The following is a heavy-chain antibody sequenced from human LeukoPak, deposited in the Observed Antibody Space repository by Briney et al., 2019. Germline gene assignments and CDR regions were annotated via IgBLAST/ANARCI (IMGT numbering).Heavy chain of an antibody. D-gene: IGHD1-7*01. J-gene: IGHJ5*02. V-gene: IGHV4-34*01. CDR2: INHSGST. Sequence: KPSETLSLTCAVYGGSFSGYYWSWIRQPPGKGLEWIGEINHSGSTNYNPSLKSRVTISVDTSKNQLSLKLSSVTAADTAVYYCARTGTTPWFDPWGQGTLVTVSS. CDR3: ARTGTTPWFDP. CDR1: GGSFSGYY.